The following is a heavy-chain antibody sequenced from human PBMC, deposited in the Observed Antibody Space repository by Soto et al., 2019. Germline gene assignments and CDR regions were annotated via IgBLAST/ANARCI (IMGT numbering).Heavy chain of an antibody. CDR2: ISGSGGST. Sequence: GGSLRLSCAASGFTFSSYAMSWVRQAPGKGLEWVSAISGSGGSTYYADSVKGRFTISRDNSKNTLYLQMNSLRAEDAAVYYCAKRRGLWLGMDYWGQGTLVTVSS. J-gene: IGHJ4*02. CDR3: AKRRGLWLGMDY. CDR1: GFTFSSYA. V-gene: IGHV3-23*01. D-gene: IGHD5-18*01.